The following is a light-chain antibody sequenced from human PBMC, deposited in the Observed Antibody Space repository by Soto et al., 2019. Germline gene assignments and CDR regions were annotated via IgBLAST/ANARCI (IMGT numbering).Light chain of an antibody. CDR1: QSISSW. CDR3: QQYNSYSGT. J-gene: IGKJ1*01. V-gene: IGKV1-5*01. CDR2: DAS. Sequence: DIQMTQSPSTLSASVGDRVTITCRASQSISSWLAWYKQKPGKAPKLLIYDASSLESGVPSRFSGSGSGTEFTLTIISLQPDDFATYYCQQYNSYSGTFGQGTKGDIK.